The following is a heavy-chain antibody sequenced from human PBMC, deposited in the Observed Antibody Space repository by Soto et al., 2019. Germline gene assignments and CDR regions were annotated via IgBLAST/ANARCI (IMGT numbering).Heavy chain of an antibody. D-gene: IGHD6-19*01. CDR1: GDSYSISTYS. CDR2: IYQSGVT. CDR3: AGMPYTSGLRFDP. J-gene: IGHJ5*02. V-gene: IGHV4-30-2*01. Sequence: PSETLSLTCIVSGDSYSISTYSWSWIRQPPGKALQWIGFIYQSGVTSYNPSLASRVSISLDRSNNQCSLKLKSVTAADTAVYFCAGMPYTSGLRFDPWGPGTLVTVSS.